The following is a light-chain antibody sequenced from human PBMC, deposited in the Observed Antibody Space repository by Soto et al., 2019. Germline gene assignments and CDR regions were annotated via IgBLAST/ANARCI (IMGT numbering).Light chain of an antibody. Sequence: QSALTQPASVSGSPGQSIIISCTGTSSDIGVYDFVSWYQQHPGRAPKLLIYDVTNRPSGISDRFSGSKSGNTASLTISGLQPEDEADYYSSSYTTSTTRVFGGGTKVTVL. CDR2: DVT. V-gene: IGLV2-14*01. CDR3: SSYTTSTTRV. J-gene: IGLJ3*02. CDR1: SSDIGVYDF.